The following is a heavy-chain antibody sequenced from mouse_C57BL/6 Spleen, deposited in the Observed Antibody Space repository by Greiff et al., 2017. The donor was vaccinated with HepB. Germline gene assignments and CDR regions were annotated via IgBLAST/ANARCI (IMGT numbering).Heavy chain of an antibody. CDR2: IDPSDSYT. D-gene: IGHD3-2*02. CDR1: GYTFTSYW. V-gene: IGHV1-50*01. CDR3: ARRSSGYTWFAY. Sequence: QQSCKASGYTFTSYWMQWVKQRPGQGLEWIGEIDPSDSYTNYNQKFKGKATLTVDTSSSTAYMQLSSLTSEDSAVYYCARRSSGYTWFAYWGQGTLVTVSA. J-gene: IGHJ3*01.